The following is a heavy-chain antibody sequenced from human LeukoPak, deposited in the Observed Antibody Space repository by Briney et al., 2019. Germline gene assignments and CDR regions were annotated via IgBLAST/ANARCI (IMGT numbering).Heavy chain of an antibody. CDR1: GFTFSTYW. V-gene: IGHV3-7*01. J-gene: IGHJ4*02. D-gene: IGHD5-18*01. CDR3: ARGGNSYGPYFDI. CDR2: IKQDGSAE. Sequence: PGGSLRLSCAASGFTFSTYWMSWVRQAPGKGLEWVANIKQDGSAEYYVDSVKGRFTISRDNAKKSLYLQMNSLRAEDTAVYYCARGGNSYGPYFDIWGQGTLVTVSS.